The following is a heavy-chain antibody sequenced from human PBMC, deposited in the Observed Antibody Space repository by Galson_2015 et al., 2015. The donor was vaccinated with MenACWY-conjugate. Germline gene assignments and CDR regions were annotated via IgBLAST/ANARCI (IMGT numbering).Heavy chain of an antibody. CDR3: ARASRSAVSGTNVFDY. CDR1: GFTFDDHG. CDR2: INWNGGTT. V-gene: IGHV3-20*01. Sequence: SLRLPCAASGFTFDDHGMSWVRQAPGQGLEWVAGINWNGGTTGYADSVKGRFTISRDNAKNSLYLQMNSLRAEDTALYHCARASRSAVSGTNVFDYWGQGTLVTVSS. J-gene: IGHJ4*02. D-gene: IGHD6-19*01.